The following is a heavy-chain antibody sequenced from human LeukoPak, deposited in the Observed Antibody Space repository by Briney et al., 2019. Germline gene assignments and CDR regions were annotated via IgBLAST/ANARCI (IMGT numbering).Heavy chain of an antibody. CDR3: ARDGTWGSGHSHYYMDV. CDR2: INPNSGGT. J-gene: IGHJ6*03. Sequence: GASVKVSCKASGYTFKDYYLHWVRQAPGQGLEWMGWINPNSGGTNSAQNFQGRVTMTRDRSISTVYMELTRLTSDDTAVYYCARDGTWGSGHSHYYMDVWGTGTTVTVS. CDR1: GYTFKDYY. V-gene: IGHV1-2*02. D-gene: IGHD3-16*01.